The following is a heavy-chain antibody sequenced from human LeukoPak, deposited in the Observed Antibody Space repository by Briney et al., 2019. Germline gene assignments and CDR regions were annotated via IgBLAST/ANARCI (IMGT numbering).Heavy chain of an antibody. V-gene: IGHV4-59*08. CDR2: IYYSGST. J-gene: IGHJ6*02. CDR3: ARLVGTSHKDYYYGMDV. CDR1: GGSISSYY. D-gene: IGHD2-2*01. Sequence: PSETLSLTCTVSGGSISSYYWSWIRQPPGKGLEWIGYIYYSGSTNYNPSLKSRVTISVDTSKNQFSLKLSSVTAADTAVYYCARLVGTSHKDYYYGMDVWGQGTTVTVSS.